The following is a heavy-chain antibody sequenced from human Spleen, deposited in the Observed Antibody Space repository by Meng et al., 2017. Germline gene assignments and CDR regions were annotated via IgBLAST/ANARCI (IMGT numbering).Heavy chain of an antibody. CDR3: ARVLLPWVAAAGTGWFDP. CDR1: GYSFSSFW. V-gene: IGHV5-51*01. D-gene: IGHD6-13*01. Sequence: GESLKISCKGSGYSFSSFWIAWVRQMPGKGLEWMGIIFPGGSDTRYSPSFQGQVTISADKSISTAYLQWSSLKASDTAMYYCARVLLPWVAAAGTGWFDPWGQGTLVTVSS. CDR2: IFPGGSDT. J-gene: IGHJ5*02.